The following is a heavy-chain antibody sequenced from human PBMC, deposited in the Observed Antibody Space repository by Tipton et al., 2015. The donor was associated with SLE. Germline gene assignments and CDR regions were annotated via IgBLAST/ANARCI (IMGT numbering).Heavy chain of an antibody. V-gene: IGHV4-34*01. CDR3: AWRPVVIDY. Sequence: TLSLTCAVYGGSLSGYYWSWIRQPPGKGLEWIGEINHSGSTNYNPSLKSRVTISVDTSKNQFSLKLSSVTAADTAVYYCAWRPVVIDYWGQGTLVTVSS. CDR2: INHSGST. D-gene: IGHD3-22*01. CDR1: GGSLSGYY. J-gene: IGHJ4*02.